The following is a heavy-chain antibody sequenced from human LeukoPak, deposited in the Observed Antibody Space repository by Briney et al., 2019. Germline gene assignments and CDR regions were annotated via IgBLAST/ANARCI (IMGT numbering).Heavy chain of an antibody. CDR3: TSLFPF. D-gene: IGHD6-6*01. CDR2: ITDNGESL. CDR1: GFTYDNYA. V-gene: IGHV3-9*01. Sequence: GGSLRLSCATSGFTYDNYAMHWVRQAPGKGLEWVAGITDNGESLGYADSVKGRFTISRDNAKTSLSLQMNGLRTEDTAIYYCTSLFPFWGQGTMVTVSS. J-gene: IGHJ3*01.